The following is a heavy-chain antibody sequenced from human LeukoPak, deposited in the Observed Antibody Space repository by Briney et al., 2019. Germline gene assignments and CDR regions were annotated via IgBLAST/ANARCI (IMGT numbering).Heavy chain of an antibody. J-gene: IGHJ4*02. CDR2: IYYSGST. CDR3: ARGQNGYYYDSSGYYYFLDY. D-gene: IGHD3-22*01. V-gene: IGHV4-31*03. CDR1: GGSISSGGYY. Sequence: SETLSLTCTVSGGSISSGGYYWSWIRQHPGKGLEWIGYIYYSGSTYYNPSLKSRVTISVDTSKSQFSLKLSSVTAADTAVYYCARGQNGYYYDSSGYYYFLDYWGQGTLVTVSS.